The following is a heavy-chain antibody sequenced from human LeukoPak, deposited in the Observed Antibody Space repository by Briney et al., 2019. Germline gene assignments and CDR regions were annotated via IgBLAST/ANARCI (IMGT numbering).Heavy chain of an antibody. V-gene: IGHV1-3*03. D-gene: IGHD3-22*01. CDR3: ARDADYDSSGYGSLSAFDI. Sequence: ASVKVSCKASGYTFTSYAMHWVRQAPGQRLEWMGWINAGNGNTKYSQEFQGRVTITRDTSASTAYMELSSLRSEDMAVYYCARDADYDSSGYGSLSAFDIWGQGTMVTVSS. J-gene: IGHJ3*02. CDR2: INAGNGNT. CDR1: GYTFTSYA.